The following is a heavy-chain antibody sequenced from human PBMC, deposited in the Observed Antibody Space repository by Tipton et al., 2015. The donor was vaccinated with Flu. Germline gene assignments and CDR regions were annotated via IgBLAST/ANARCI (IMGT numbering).Heavy chain of an antibody. D-gene: IGHD3-10*01. CDR3: ARVGAVTMVRGLAFDAFDI. Sequence: TLSLTCTVSGGSISSYYWSWIRQPPGKGLEWIGYIYYSGSTNYNPSLKSRVTISVDTSKNQFSLKLSSVTAADTAVYYCARVGAVTMVRGLAFDAFDIWGLGTMVAVSS. CDR2: IYYSGST. J-gene: IGHJ3*02. CDR1: GGSISSYY. V-gene: IGHV4-59*12.